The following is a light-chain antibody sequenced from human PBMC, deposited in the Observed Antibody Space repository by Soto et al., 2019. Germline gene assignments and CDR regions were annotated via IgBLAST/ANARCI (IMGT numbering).Light chain of an antibody. Sequence: DIQMTLSPASLSASVGDRVTITCRARQGISNYLAWFQQNPGKAPKSLIYAASNLQSGVPSRFSGSGSGTDFTLTISSLQPEDFATYYCQQYNTYPLTFGQGTKVE. CDR1: QGISNY. J-gene: IGKJ1*01. V-gene: IGKV1-16*01. CDR3: QQYNTYPLT. CDR2: AAS.